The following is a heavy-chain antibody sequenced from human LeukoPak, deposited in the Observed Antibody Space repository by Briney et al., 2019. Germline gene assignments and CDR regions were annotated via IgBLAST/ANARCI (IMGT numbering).Heavy chain of an antibody. CDR2: ISSSGSTI. CDR3: ARDPYYDFWSGVSEIWFDP. Sequence: GGSLRLSCEASGFTFNTYSMNWARQAPGKGLEWVSYISSSGSTIYYADSVKGRFTISRDNAKNSLYLQMNSLRAEDTAVYYCARDPYYDFWSGVSEIWFDPWGQGTLVTVSS. J-gene: IGHJ5*02. CDR1: GFTFNTYS. D-gene: IGHD3-3*01. V-gene: IGHV3-48*04.